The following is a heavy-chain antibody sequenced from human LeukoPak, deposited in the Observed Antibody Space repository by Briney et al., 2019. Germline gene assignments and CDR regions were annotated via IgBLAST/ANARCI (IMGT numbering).Heavy chain of an antibody. CDR3: AKEGGPLGIWRGAYFDY. CDR1: GFTFSSYA. Sequence: GGSLRLSCAASGFTFSSYAMSWVRQAPGKGLEWVSAISGSGGSTYYADSVKGRFTISRDNSKNTLYLQMNSLRAEDTAVYYCAKEGGPLGIWRGAYFDYWGQGTLVTVSS. D-gene: IGHD7-27*01. V-gene: IGHV3-23*01. J-gene: IGHJ4*02. CDR2: ISGSGGST.